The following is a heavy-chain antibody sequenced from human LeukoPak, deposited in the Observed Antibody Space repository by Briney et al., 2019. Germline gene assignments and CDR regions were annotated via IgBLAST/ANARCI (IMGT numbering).Heavy chain of an antibody. CDR1: GFTFRDYS. CDR3: SRRFDC. J-gene: IGHJ4*02. CDR2: IDGSGDTI. V-gene: IGHV3-48*02. Sequence: PGESLRLSCAASGFTFRDYSMNWVRQAPGKGLEWVSYIDGSGDTIYYADSVKGRFTISRDNAKNSLDLQMNSLGDEDTAVYYCSRRFDCWGQGALVTVSS.